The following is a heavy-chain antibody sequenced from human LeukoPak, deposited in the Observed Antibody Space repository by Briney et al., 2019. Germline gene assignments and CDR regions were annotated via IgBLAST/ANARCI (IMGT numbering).Heavy chain of an antibody. D-gene: IGHD3-16*02. CDR2: ISGSGGST. V-gene: IGHV3-23*01. J-gene: IGHJ4*02. CDR1: GFTFSSYA. CDR3: AKDVLRVITFGGVIVTHFDY. Sequence: GGSLRLSCAAPGFTFSSYAMSWVRQAPGKGLEWVSAISGSGGSTYYADSVKGRFTISRDNSKNTLYPQMNSLRAEDTAVYYCAKDVLRVITFGGVIVTHFDYWGQGTLVTVSS.